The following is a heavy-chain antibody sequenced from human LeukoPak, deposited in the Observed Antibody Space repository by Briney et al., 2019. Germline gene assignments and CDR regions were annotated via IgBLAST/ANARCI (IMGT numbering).Heavy chain of an antibody. D-gene: IGHD4-17*01. J-gene: IGHJ6*02. CDR1: GFTFSSYA. CDR3: AKDRGYGDYGYYYYGMDV. V-gene: IGHV3-23*01. CDR2: ISGSGGST. Sequence: GGSLRLSCAASGFTFSSYAMSWVRQAPGKGLEWVSAISGSGGSTYYADSVKGRFTISRDNSKNTLYLQMNSLRAEDTAVYYCAKDRGYGDYGYYYYGMDVWGQGTTVTVSS.